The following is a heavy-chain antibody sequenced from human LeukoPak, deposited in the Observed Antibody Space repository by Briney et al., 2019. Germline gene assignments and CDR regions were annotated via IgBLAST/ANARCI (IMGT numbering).Heavy chain of an antibody. D-gene: IGHD3-22*01. CDR3: ARRAGDYSHPYDY. J-gene: IGHJ4*02. V-gene: IGHV3-21*04. CDR1: GFTFSNYV. CDR2: ISSSTYI. Sequence: GGSLRLSCAASGFTFSNYVMNWVRQAPGKGLEWVSSISSSTYIYYADSVKGRFTISRDNSKNTLYLQMNSLRAEDTAVYYCARRAGDYSHPYDYWGQGTLVTVSS.